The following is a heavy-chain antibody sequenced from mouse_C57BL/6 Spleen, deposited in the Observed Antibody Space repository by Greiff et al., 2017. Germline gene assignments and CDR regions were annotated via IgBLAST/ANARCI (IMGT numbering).Heavy chain of an antibody. D-gene: IGHD2-4*01. J-gene: IGHJ1*03. CDR2: FYPGSGSI. CDR3: ARHGPIYYDYDGPHWYFDV. Sequence: QVQLKESGAELVKPGASVKLSCKASGYTFTEYTIHWVKQRSGQGLEWIGWFYPGSGSIKYNEKFKDKATLTADKSSSTVYMELSRLTSEDSAVYFCARHGPIYYDYDGPHWYFDVWGTGTTVTVSS. CDR1: GYTFTEYT. V-gene: IGHV1-62-2*01.